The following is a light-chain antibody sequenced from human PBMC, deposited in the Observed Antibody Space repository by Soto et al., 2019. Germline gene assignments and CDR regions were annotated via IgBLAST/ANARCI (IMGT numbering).Light chain of an antibody. Sequence: EIVLTQSPATLSLSPGERATLSCRASQSVSRYLAWYQQKPGQAPRLLIYDASNRATGIPARFSGSGSGTDFTLNISSLEPEDVAGYYCEQRSDWPLTFGGGTKVEIK. J-gene: IGKJ4*01. V-gene: IGKV3-11*01. CDR2: DAS. CDR3: EQRSDWPLT. CDR1: QSVSRY.